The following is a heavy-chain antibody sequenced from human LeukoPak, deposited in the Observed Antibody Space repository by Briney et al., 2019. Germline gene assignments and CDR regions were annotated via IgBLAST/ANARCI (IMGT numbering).Heavy chain of an antibody. V-gene: IGHV3-23*01. CDR3: AKEGFYDYVWGSYLDN. D-gene: IGHD3-16*02. CDR2: ISGSGGST. CDR1: GFTFSSYA. Sequence: GGSLRLSCAASGFTFSSYAMSWVRQAPGKGLEWVSAISGSGGSTYYADSVKGRFTISRDNSKNTLYLQMNSLRADDTAVYYCAKEGFYDYVWGSYLDNWGQGTLVTVSS. J-gene: IGHJ4*02.